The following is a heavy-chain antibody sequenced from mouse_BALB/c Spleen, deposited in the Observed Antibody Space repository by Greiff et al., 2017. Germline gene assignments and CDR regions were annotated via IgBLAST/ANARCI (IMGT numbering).Heavy chain of an antibody. V-gene: IGHV1S81*02. Sequence: QVQLQQSGAELVKPGASVKLSCKASGYTFTSYYMYWVKQRPGQGLEWIGEINPSNGGTNFNEKFKSKATLTVDKSSSTAYMQLSSLTSEDSAVYYCTRVDGYSGFAYWGQGTLVTVSA. J-gene: IGHJ3*01. CDR2: INPSNGGT. CDR1: GYTFTSYY. D-gene: IGHD2-3*01. CDR3: TRVDGYSGFAY.